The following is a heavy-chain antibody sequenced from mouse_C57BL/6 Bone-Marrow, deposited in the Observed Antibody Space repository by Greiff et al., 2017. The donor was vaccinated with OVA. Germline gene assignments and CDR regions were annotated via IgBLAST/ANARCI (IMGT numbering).Heavy chain of an antibody. V-gene: IGHV1-53*01. J-gene: IGHJ3*01. CDR1: GYTFTSYW. Sequence: QVQLQQSGTELVKPGASVKLSCKASGYTFTSYWMHWVKQRPGQGLEWIGNINPSNGGTNYNEKFKSKATLTVDKSSSTAYMQLSSLTSEDSAVYYCAREGPTYYGSSPFADWGQGSLVTVSA. CDR3: AREGPTYYGSSPFAD. CDR2: INPSNGGT. D-gene: IGHD1-1*01.